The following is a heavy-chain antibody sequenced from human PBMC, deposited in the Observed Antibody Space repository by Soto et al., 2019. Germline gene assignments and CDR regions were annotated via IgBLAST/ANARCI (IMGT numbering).Heavy chain of an antibody. J-gene: IGHJ4*02. CDR3: ARDRITGTSD. D-gene: IGHD1-20*01. Sequence: GGSLRLSCAASGFTFRSFTMNWVRQAPGKGLEWVSSISSSSSYIYYADSVKGRFTISRDNAKNSLYLQMNSLRAEDTAVYYCARDRITGTSDWGQGTLVTVSS. CDR2: ISSSSSYI. CDR1: GFTFRSFT. V-gene: IGHV3-21*01.